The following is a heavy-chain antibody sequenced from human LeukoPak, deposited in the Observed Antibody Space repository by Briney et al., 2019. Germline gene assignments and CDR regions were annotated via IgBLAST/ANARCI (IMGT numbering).Heavy chain of an antibody. CDR1: GGTFSSYT. J-gene: IGHJ4*02. Sequence: SVKVSCKASGGTFSSYTVNWVRQAPGQGLEWMGGIIPFFGTANYAQKFQGRVTITTDESTSTAYMELTSLRSEDTAVYYCATAVRYYYDSSGHPFDYWGQGTLVTVSS. V-gene: IGHV1-69*05. CDR3: ATAVRYYYDSSGHPFDY. CDR2: IIPFFGTA. D-gene: IGHD3-22*01.